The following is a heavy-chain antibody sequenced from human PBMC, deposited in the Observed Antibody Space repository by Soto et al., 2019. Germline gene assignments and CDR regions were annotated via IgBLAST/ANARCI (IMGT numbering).Heavy chain of an antibody. J-gene: IGHJ4*02. CDR2: IDSRTPNT. CDR3: VSWMSAHLDY. D-gene: IGHD2-2*03. CDR1: GFAFSNYA. V-gene: IGHV3-23*01. Sequence: HPVGSLRLSCAASGFAFSNYAMNWVRQAPGKGLEWVSTIDSRTPNTHYADSVEGRFTISRDNSRNTVDLQMNSLRAEDTALYYCVSWMSAHLDYWGRGTLVTVSS.